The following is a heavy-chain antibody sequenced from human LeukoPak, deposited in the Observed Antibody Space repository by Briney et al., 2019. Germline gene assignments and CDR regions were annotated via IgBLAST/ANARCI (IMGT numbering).Heavy chain of an antibody. CDR2: IYTSGST. Sequence: SETLSLTCTVSGGSISSGSYYWSWIRQPAGKGLEWIGRIYTSGSTNYNPSLKSRVTISADTSKNQFSLKLSSVTAADTAVYYCARGESYSSSWFDYWGQGTLVTVSS. CDR1: GGSISSGSYY. CDR3: ARGESYSSSWFDY. J-gene: IGHJ4*02. D-gene: IGHD6-13*01. V-gene: IGHV4-61*02.